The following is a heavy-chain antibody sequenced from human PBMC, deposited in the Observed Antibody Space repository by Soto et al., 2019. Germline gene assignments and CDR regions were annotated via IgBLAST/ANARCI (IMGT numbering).Heavy chain of an antibody. Sequence: PGESLKISCKGSGYSFPNYWIAWVRQMPGKGLEWMGIMYPGDSDTRYNPSLQGHVTLSVDVTVSTAFLQWRSLETSDTGMYFCARLPRDCNKTSCYYADHWGQGTQVTVSS. CDR2: MYPGDSDT. CDR3: ARLPRDCNKTSCYYADH. J-gene: IGHJ4*02. V-gene: IGHV5-51*01. CDR1: GYSFPNYW. D-gene: IGHD3-3*01.